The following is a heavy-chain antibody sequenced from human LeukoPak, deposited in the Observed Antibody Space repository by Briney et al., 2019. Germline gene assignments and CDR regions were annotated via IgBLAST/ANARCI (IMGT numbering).Heavy chain of an antibody. D-gene: IGHD4-23*01. CDR2: ISSSSSTI. CDR1: GFTFSSYS. Sequence: PGGSLRLSCAASGFTFSSYSMNWVRQAPGKGLEWVSYISSSSSTIYYADSVKGRFTISRDNAKNSLYLQMNSLRAEDTAVYYCARGHPRTTVVTPGGFDYWGQGTLVTVSS. J-gene: IGHJ4*02. CDR3: ARGHPRTTVVTPGGFDY. V-gene: IGHV3-48*04.